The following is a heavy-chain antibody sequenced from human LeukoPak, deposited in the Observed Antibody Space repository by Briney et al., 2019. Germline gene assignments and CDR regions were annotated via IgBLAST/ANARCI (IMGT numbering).Heavy chain of an antibody. Sequence: ASANVSCKAFRYSFTGHYIHWLRQAPGQGLEWMGYIDPSSGDTNCAQKFQARVTMTRDTSVSTAYMELSRLTSDDTAIYFCTRSQFYYGAGSLGFDPWGQGTLVTVSS. CDR3: TRSQFYYGAGSLGFDP. D-gene: IGHD3-10*01. V-gene: IGHV1-2*02. CDR1: RYSFTGHY. CDR2: IDPSSGDT. J-gene: IGHJ5*02.